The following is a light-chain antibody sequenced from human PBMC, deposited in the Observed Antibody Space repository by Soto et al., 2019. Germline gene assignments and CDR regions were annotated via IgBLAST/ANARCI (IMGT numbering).Light chain of an antibody. CDR1: QGIGSA. CDR2: DAS. J-gene: IGKJ4*01. V-gene: IGKV1-13*02. CDR3: QQFNV. Sequence: AIQLTQSPSSLSASVGDRVTITCRASQGIGSALAWYQQKPGKAPKLLIYDASSLESGVPSRLSGSGSGTDFTLTISSLQPEDFATYYCQQFNVFGGGTKVDIK.